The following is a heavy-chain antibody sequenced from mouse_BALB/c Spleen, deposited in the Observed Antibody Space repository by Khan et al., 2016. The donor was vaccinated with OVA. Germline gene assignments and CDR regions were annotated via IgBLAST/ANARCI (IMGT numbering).Heavy chain of an antibody. CDR3: ARHYVMDY. Sequence: QVQLKESGAELVRPGSSVKISCKASDYAFSSYWMNWVKQRPGQGLEWIGQIYPGDGDTNYNGKFKGKATLTADKSSSTAYMQLSSLTSEDSAVYFCARHYVMDYWGQGTSVTVSS. J-gene: IGHJ4*01. CDR1: DYAFSSYW. CDR2: IYPGDGDT. V-gene: IGHV1-80*01.